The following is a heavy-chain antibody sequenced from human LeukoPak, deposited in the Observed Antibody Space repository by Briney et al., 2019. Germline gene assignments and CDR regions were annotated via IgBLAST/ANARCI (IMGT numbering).Heavy chain of an antibody. D-gene: IGHD3-10*01. J-gene: IGHJ5*02. CDR1: GFTFSSYA. V-gene: IGHV3-30-3*01. CDR3: ARDRLVRGVISNWFDP. Sequence: GGSLRLSCAASGFTFSSYAMHWVRQAPGKGLEWVAVISYDGSNKYYADSVKGRFTISRDNSKNTLYLQMNSLRAEDTAVYYCARDRLVRGVISNWFDPWGQGTLVTVSS. CDR2: ISYDGSNK.